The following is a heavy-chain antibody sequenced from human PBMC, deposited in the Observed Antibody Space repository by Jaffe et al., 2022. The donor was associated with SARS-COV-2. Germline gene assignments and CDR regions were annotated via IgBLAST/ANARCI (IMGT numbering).Heavy chain of an antibody. D-gene: IGHD3-22*01. J-gene: IGHJ3*02. CDR1: GGSISSYY. CDR3: ARHYGYDSSGYVTRKAIAPFDDAFDI. V-gene: IGHV4-59*08. Sequence: QVQLQESGPGLVKPSETLSLTCTVSGGSISSYYWSWIRQPPGKGLEWIGYIYYSGSTNYNPSLKSRVTISVDTSKNQFSLKLSSVTAADTAVYYCARHYGYDSSGYVTRKAIAPFDDAFDIWGQGTMVTVSS. CDR2: IYYSGST.